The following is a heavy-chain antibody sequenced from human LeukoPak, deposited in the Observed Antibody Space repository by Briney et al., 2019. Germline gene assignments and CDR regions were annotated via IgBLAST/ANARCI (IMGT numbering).Heavy chain of an antibody. CDR3: AKTPYSSSWYYFQH. CDR2: ISGSGGST. CDR1: GFTFSSYA. V-gene: IGHV3-23*01. D-gene: IGHD6-13*01. Sequence: GGSLRLSCAASGFTFSSYAMSWIRQAPGKGLEWVSAISGSGGSTYYADSVKGRFTISRDNSKNTLYLQMNSLRAEDTAVYYCAKTPYSSSWYYFQHWGQGTLVTVSS. J-gene: IGHJ1*01.